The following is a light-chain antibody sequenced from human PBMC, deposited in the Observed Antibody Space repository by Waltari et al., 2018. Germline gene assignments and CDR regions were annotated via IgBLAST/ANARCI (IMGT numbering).Light chain of an antibody. J-gene: IGLJ3*02. Sequence: QSALTQPASVSGSPGQSITISCTGTSSDVGSYNFVSWYQQHPGNAPKLMIYEATKRPSGGSDRFSGSKAGNTASLTISGLQAEDEADYYCCSYAGSNTWVFGGGTKVTVL. CDR2: EAT. V-gene: IGLV2-23*01. CDR1: SSDVGSYNF. CDR3: CSYAGSNTWV.